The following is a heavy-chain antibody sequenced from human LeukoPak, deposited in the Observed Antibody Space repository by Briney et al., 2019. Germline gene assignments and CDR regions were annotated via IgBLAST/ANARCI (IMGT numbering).Heavy chain of an antibody. CDR1: GFTFSSYA. CDR2: ISGSGGST. D-gene: IGHD4-23*01. CDR3: AKASYGGNSARNY. J-gene: IGHJ4*02. V-gene: IGHV3-23*01. Sequence: GGSLRLSCAASGFTFSSYAMSWVRQAPGKGLEWVSAISGSGGSTYYADSVKGRFTISRDNSKNTLYLQMNSLRAKDTAVYYCAKASYGGNSARNYWGQGTLVTVSS.